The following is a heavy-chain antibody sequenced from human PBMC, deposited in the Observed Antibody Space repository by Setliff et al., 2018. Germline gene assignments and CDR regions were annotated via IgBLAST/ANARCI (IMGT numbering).Heavy chain of an antibody. Sequence: PGGSLRLSCAASGFTFSTYVMTWVRQAPGKGLEWVSSIHGEGFDTYYADSVKGRFPISRDNSKNTLFLQMNSLRAEDTAVYYCARDQVYGSSWYYYYYGMDVWGQGTTVTVSS. D-gene: IGHD6-13*01. J-gene: IGHJ6*02. CDR2: IHGEGFDT. V-gene: IGHV3-23*01. CDR3: ARDQVYGSSWYYYYYGMDV. CDR1: GFTFSTYV.